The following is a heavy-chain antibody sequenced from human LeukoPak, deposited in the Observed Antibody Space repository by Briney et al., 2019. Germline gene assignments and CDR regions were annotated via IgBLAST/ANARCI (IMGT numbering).Heavy chain of an antibody. D-gene: IGHD2-2*01. CDR1: GGTFSSYA. J-gene: IGHJ5*02. Sequence: SVKVSCKASGGTFSSYAISWVRQAPGQGLEWMGGIIPIFGTANYAQKFQGRVTITAGESTSTAYMELSSLRSEDTAVYYCARGSDIVVVPAAMDYNWFDPWGQGTLVTVSS. CDR3: ARGSDIVVVPAAMDYNWFDP. V-gene: IGHV1-69*13. CDR2: IIPIFGTA.